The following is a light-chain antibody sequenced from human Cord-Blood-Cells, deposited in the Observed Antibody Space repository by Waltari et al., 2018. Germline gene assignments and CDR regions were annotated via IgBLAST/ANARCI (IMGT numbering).Light chain of an antibody. CDR3: AAWDDSLSGPV. CDR2: RNN. CDR1: SSNIGRNH. J-gene: IGLJ3*02. Sequence: QSVLTQPPSASGTPGPRVTISCSGSSSNIGRNHVYWYQQLPGTAPKLLIDRNNQRPSGVPDRFSGSKSGTSASLAISGLRSEDEADYYCAAWDDSLSGPVFGGGTKLTVL. V-gene: IGLV1-47*01.